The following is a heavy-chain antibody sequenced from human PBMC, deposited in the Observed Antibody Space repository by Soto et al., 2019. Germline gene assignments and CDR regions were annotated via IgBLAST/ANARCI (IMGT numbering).Heavy chain of an antibody. J-gene: IGHJ6*03. CDR3: ARCGGYSYGSYYYYYMDV. CDR2: ISSSSSYI. CDR1: GFTFSSYS. D-gene: IGHD5-18*01. V-gene: IGHV3-21*01. Sequence: GGSLRLSCAASGFTFSSYSMNWVRQAPGKGLEWVSSISSSSSYIYYADSVKGRFPISRDNAMNSLYLQMNSLRAEDTAVYYCARCGGYSYGSYYYYYMDVWGKGTTVTGSS.